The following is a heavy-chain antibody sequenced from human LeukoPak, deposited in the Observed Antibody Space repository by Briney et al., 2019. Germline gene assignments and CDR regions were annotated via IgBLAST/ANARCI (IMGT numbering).Heavy chain of an antibody. Sequence: SETLSLTCTVSGGSISRGDYYWSWIRQPPGKGLEWIGYIYYSGSTYYNPSLKSRVTISVDTSKNQFSLKLSSVTAADTAVYYCASTYDFWSGYYSGPLDYWGQGTLVTVSS. J-gene: IGHJ4*02. CDR2: IYYSGST. V-gene: IGHV4-30-4*08. D-gene: IGHD3-3*01. CDR1: GGSISRGDYY. CDR3: ASTYDFWSGYYSGPLDY.